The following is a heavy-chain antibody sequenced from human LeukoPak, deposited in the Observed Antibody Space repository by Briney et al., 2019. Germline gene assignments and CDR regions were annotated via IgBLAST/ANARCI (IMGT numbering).Heavy chain of an antibody. D-gene: IGHD3-10*01. J-gene: IGHJ5*02. CDR3: ATLNYYGSGSYYNWFDP. Sequence: SETLSLTCNVSGGSISGYYWSWIRHPPEKGLEWIGYIYYSGSTNYNPSLKSRVSISVDTSKNQLSLNLSSVTAADTAVYYCATLNYYGSGSYYNWFDPWGQGTLVTVSS. CDR1: GGSISGYY. CDR2: IYYSGST. V-gene: IGHV4-59*01.